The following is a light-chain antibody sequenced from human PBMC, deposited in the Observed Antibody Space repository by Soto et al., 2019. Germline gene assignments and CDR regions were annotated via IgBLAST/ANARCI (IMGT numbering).Light chain of an antibody. CDR2: YVT. V-gene: IGLV2-14*01. CDR1: SSDVGAYNY. Sequence: QSALAQPASVSGSPGQSITISCTGTSSDVGAYNYVSWYHQHHPGKAPELIIYYVTDRPSGVSTRFSGSKSGNTASLTISVLQAEDECDYYCSSYTSMKTVIFGGGTKVTVL. CDR3: SSYTSMKTVI. J-gene: IGLJ2*01.